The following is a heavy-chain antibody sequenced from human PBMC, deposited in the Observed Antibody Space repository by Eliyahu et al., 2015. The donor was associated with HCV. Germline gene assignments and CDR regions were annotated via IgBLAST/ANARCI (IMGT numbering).Heavy chain of an antibody. Sequence: QVQLVQSGAEVKKPGASVKVSCKASGYTFTSYYMHXXRQAPGQGLEWMGIINPSGGSTSYAQKFQGRVTMTRDTSTSTVYMELSSLRSEDTAVYYCARGRRRDCSGGSCPNAHDAFDIWGQGTIVTVSS. V-gene: IGHV1-46*01. J-gene: IGHJ3*02. CDR1: GYTFTSYY. CDR2: INPSGGST. CDR3: ARGRRRDCSGGSCPNAHDAFDI. D-gene: IGHD2-15*01.